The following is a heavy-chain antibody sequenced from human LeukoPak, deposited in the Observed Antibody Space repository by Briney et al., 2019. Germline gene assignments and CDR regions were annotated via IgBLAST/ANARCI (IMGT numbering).Heavy chain of an antibody. D-gene: IGHD6-13*01. Sequence: GGSLRLSCAASGFIFSSSAMSWVRQAPGKGLEWVSAISNNGGYTYYADSVQGRFTISRDNSKNTLYLQMNSLRAEDTAVYYCAKDRAAAAADFDYWGQGTLVTVSS. V-gene: IGHV3-23*01. CDR3: AKDRAAAAADFDY. CDR1: GFIFSSSA. CDR2: ISNNGGYT. J-gene: IGHJ4*02.